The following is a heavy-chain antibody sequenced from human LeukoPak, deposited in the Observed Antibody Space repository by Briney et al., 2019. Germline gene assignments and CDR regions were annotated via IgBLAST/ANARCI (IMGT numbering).Heavy chain of an antibody. J-gene: IGHJ4*02. V-gene: IGHV3-30*04. Sequence: GGSLRLSCAASEFIFSNYAMHWVRQAPGKGLEWVAVISYDGSDKFYADSVKGRFTISRDTSKNTLYLQMNSLRAEDTAVYYCARAPGGSWYYFDCWGQGTLVTVSS. CDR2: ISYDGSDK. D-gene: IGHD6-13*01. CDR1: EFIFSNYA. CDR3: ARAPGGSWYYFDC.